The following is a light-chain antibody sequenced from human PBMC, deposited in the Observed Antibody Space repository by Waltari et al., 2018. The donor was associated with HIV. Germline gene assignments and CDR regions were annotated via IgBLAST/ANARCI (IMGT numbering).Light chain of an antibody. CDR3: CSCPRSGIRYV. J-gene: IGLJ1*01. CDR2: EVT. CDR1: SRNVGSDAL. V-gene: IGLV2-23*02. Sequence: QSALTQPASVSGSPGQSIPISCTGTSRNVGSDALVPWYQQHPGEAPKLIIYEVTKRPSGVSNRFSGSKSGNTASLTISGLQAEDEADYYCCSCPRSGIRYVFGTGTKVTVL.